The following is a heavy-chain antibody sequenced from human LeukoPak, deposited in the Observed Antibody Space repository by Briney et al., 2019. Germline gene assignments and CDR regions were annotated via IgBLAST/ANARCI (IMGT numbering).Heavy chain of an antibody. J-gene: IGHJ4*02. CDR2: INPSGGST. CDR3: ARERDYDILTGYYNVGYFDY. Sequence: ASVKVSCKASGYTFTSYYMHWVRQAPGQGLEWMGIINPSGGSTSYAQKFQGRVTMTRDMSTSTVYMELSSLRSEDTAVYYCARERDYDILTGYYNVGYFDYWGQGTLVTVSS. D-gene: IGHD3-9*01. CDR1: GYTFTSYY. V-gene: IGHV1-46*01.